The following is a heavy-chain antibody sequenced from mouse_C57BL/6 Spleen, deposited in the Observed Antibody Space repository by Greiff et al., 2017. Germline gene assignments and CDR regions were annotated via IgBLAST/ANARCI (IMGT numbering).Heavy chain of an antibody. Sequence: EVKLMESGPGLAKPSQTLSLTCSVTGYSITSDYWNWIRKFPGNKLEYMGYISYSGSTYYTPSLNSRISIPRDTAKHQYYLQLNSVTTEDTATSYCASYPFDYYGSSYGYFDVWGTGTTVTVSS. CDR2: ISYSGST. CDR1: GYSITSDY. CDR3: ASYPFDYYGSSYGYFDV. D-gene: IGHD1-1*01. J-gene: IGHJ1*03. V-gene: IGHV3-8*01.